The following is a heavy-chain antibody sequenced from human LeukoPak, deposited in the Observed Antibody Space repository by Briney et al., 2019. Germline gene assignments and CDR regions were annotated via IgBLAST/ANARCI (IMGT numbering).Heavy chain of an antibody. J-gene: IGHJ6*03. Sequence: GGSLRLSCAASGFTFSNYWMTWVRQAPVKGLEGVADIKQDGSVKLYVKYVRGRFTVSREHAKMSLFLQMNSLRAEDTAVYYCARDNGVVHGVYYMDVWGKGATVSVS. V-gene: IGHV3-7*01. CDR2: IKQDGSVK. CDR3: ARDNGVVHGVYYMDV. CDR1: GFTFSNYW. D-gene: IGHD3-3*01.